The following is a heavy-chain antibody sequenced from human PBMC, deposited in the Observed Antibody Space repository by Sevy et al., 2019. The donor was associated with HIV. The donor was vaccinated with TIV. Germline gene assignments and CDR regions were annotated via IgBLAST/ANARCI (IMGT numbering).Heavy chain of an antibody. Sequence: GGSLRLSCVVSGYSFSSYAISWVRQAPGKGLEWVSAISGSGGSTYYADSVKGRFTISRDNSKNTLYLQMNSLRAEDTAVYYCAKGANNWNDVAWFDPWGQGTLVTVSS. D-gene: IGHD1-1*01. V-gene: IGHV3-23*01. CDR2: ISGSGGST. CDR1: GYSFSSYA. J-gene: IGHJ5*02. CDR3: AKGANNWNDVAWFDP.